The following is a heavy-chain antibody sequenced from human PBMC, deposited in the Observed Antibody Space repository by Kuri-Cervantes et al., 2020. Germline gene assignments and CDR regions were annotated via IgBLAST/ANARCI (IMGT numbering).Heavy chain of an antibody. V-gene: IGHV3-13*01. J-gene: IGHJ3*02. CDR3: ARVEGKSDAFDI. CDR2: IGTAGDT. CDR1: GFTFSSYD. Sequence: GESLKISCAASGFTFSSYDMHWVRQATGKGLEWVSAIGTAGDTYYPGSVKGRFTISRDNAKNSLYLQMNSLRAEDTAVYYCARVEGKSDAFDIWGQGTMVTVSS. D-gene: IGHD5-24*01.